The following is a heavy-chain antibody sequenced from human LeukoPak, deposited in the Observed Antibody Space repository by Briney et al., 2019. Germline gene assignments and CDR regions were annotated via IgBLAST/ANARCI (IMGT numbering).Heavy chain of an antibody. D-gene: IGHD6-19*01. V-gene: IGHV3-21*01. CDR3: ARGASVVAGNDNAFDI. Sequence: PGGSLRLSCAASGFTFSSYSMNWVRQAPGKGLEWVSSISTSSSYIYYADSVKGRFTISRDNAKKSLYLQMNSLRADDTAVYYCARGASVVAGNDNAFDIWGQGAMVTVSS. CDR2: ISTSSSYI. J-gene: IGHJ3*02. CDR1: GFTFSSYS.